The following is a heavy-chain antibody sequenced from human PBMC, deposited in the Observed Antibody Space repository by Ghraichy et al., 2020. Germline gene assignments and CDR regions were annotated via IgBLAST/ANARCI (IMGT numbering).Heavy chain of an antibody. D-gene: IGHD5-24*01. CDR3: ARISERWLNWFDP. Sequence: SVKVSCKASGGTLSSYAISWVRQAPGQGLEWMGGIIPIFGTANYAQKFQGRVTITADESTSTAYMELSSLRSEDTAVYYCARISERWLNWFDPWGQGTLVTVSS. CDR1: GGTLSSYA. V-gene: IGHV1-69*13. J-gene: IGHJ5*02. CDR2: IIPIFGTA.